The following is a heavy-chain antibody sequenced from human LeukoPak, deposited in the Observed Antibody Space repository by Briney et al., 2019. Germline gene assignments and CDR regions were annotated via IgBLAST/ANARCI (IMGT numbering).Heavy chain of an antibody. Sequence: SETLSLTCTVSGGSISSSSYYWSWIRQPPGKGLEWIGYIYYSGSTNYNPSLKSRVTISVDTSKNQFSLKLSSVTAADTAVYYCARNYDSSGYPFFDYWGQGTLVTVSS. J-gene: IGHJ4*02. D-gene: IGHD3-22*01. CDR1: GGSISSSSYY. CDR2: IYYSGST. V-gene: IGHV4-61*05. CDR3: ARNYDSSGYPFFDY.